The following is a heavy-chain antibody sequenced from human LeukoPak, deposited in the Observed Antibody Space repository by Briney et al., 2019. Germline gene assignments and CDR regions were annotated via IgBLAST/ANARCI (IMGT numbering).Heavy chain of an antibody. CDR3: ARGRGLGEFAVASFDS. D-gene: IGHD6-19*01. V-gene: IGHV3-74*01. CDR1: GFSFTVYW. J-gene: IGHJ4*02. CDR2: LYSDGRSL. Sequence: GGSLRLSCAGSGFSFTVYWMHWVRQTPGKALVCISRLYSDGRSLTYADSVKGRFSISRDNAKNMLYLQMNSLRADDTGVYYCARGRGLGEFAVASFDSWGRGTLVTVSS.